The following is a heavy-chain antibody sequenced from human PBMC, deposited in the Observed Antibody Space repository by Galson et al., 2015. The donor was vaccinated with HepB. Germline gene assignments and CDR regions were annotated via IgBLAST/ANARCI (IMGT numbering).Heavy chain of an antibody. J-gene: IGHJ5*02. CDR2: IIPILGIA. D-gene: IGHD3-10*01. CDR3: AREYGSGSYLGVWFDP. CDR1: GGTFSSYA. Sequence: SVKVSCKASGGTFSSYAISWVRQAPGQGLEWMGRIIPILGIANYAQKFQGRVTITADESTSTAYMELSSLRSEDTAVYYCAREYGSGSYLGVWFDPWGQGTLVTVSS. V-gene: IGHV1-69*04.